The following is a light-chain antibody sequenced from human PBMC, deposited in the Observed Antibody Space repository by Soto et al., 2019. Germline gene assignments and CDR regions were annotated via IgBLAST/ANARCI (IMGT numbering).Light chain of an antibody. CDR1: QTISSY. V-gene: IGKV1-39*01. CDR2: AAS. CDR3: QQSYSTPYT. J-gene: IGKJ2*01. Sequence: DIQMTQSPSSLSASVGDRVTIACRASQTISSYLNWYQQKPGKAPKLLIYAASNLQGGVPSRFSGSGSGTDFTLTISSLQPEDFAAYYCQQSYSTPYTFGQGTKLEIE.